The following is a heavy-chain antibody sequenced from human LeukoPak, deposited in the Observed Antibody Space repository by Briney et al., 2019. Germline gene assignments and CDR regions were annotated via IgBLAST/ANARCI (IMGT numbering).Heavy chain of an antibody. CDR3: ARAVTSGYQFYYYMDV. CDR1: GGSISSGSYY. CDR2: IFYSGST. Sequence: PSETLSLTCSVSGGSISSGSYYWGWIRQPPGKGLEWIGSIFYSGSTYDNPSPKSRVTISVDTSKNQFSLRLSSVTAADTAVYYCARAVTSGYQFYYYMDVWGKGTTVTVSS. J-gene: IGHJ6*03. D-gene: IGHD4-17*01. V-gene: IGHV4-39*07.